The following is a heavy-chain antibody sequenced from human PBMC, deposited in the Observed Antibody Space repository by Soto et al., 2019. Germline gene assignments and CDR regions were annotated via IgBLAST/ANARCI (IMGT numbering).Heavy chain of an antibody. CDR2: INPNSGGT. D-gene: IGHD6-13*01. CDR3: ARSIAAAGTIDY. V-gene: IGHV1-2*04. CDR1: GYTFTGYY. Sequence: ASMKVSCKASGYTFTGYYMHWVRQAPGQGLELMGWINPNSGGTNYAQKFQGWVTMTRDTSISTAYMELSRLRSYDTAVYYCARSIAAAGTIDYWGQGTLVTVSS. J-gene: IGHJ4*02.